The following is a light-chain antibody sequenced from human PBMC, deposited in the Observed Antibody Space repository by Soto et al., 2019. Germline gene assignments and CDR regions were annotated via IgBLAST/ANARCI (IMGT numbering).Light chain of an antibody. CDR2: AAS. CDR3: QKESSAHV. V-gene: IGKV1-27*01. J-gene: IGKJ1*01. Sequence: DIQMTQSPTSLSASVGDRVTLTCRASQGVRNYVAWYQQIPGKAPPLLLFAASTLQSGVPTRFSGRGSATDSTLTINGQQPEDVANYSWQKESSAHVFGHGTKVEIK. CDR1: QGVRNY.